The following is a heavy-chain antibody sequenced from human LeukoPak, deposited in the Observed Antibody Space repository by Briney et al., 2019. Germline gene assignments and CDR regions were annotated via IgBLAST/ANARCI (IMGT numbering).Heavy chain of an antibody. CDR2: ISRSGGNT. J-gene: IGHJ4*02. CDR1: GFTFSSHA. D-gene: IGHD4-11*01. CDR3: ATDWPVSGDHYSPFDY. Sequence: PGGSLRLSCAASGFTFSSHAMSWVRQAPGKGLEWVAAISRSGGNTYYGDSVKGRFTISRDSSKNTLHLQMDSLRAEDTAVYYCATDWPVSGDHYSPFDYWGQGTLVTVSS. V-gene: IGHV3-23*01.